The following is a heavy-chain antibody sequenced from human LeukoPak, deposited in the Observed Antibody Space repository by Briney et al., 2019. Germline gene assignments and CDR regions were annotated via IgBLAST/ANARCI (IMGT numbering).Heavy chain of an antibody. CDR2: INPSGGST. CDR1: GYTFTSYY. V-gene: IGHV1-46*01. D-gene: IGHD2-2*01. CDR3: VRGCGSASCPYFLDY. Sequence: ASVKVSCKASGYTFTSYYMHWVRQAPGQGLEWMGIINPSGGSTSYAQKFQGRVTMTRDTSTSTVYMELSSLRSEDTAVYYCVRGCGSASCPYFLDYWGQGTRVTVSS. J-gene: IGHJ4*02.